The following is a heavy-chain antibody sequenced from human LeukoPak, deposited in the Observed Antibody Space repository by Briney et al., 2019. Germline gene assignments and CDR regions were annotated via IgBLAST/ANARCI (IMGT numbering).Heavy chain of an antibody. CDR3: ATSLQLWYHFDY. V-gene: IGHV3-9*03. Sequence: GRSLRLSCAASGFTFDDYAMRWVQQAPGKGLEWVSGISWNSGSIGYADSVKGRFTISRDNAKNSLYLQMNSLRAEDMALYYCATSLQLWYHFDYWGQGTLVTVSS. D-gene: IGHD5-18*01. CDR1: GFTFDDYA. J-gene: IGHJ4*02. CDR2: ISWNSGSI.